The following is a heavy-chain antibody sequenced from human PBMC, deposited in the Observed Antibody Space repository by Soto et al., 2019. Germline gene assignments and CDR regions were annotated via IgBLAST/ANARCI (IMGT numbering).Heavy chain of an antibody. J-gene: IGHJ3*02. Sequence: QVQLVESGGGLVKPGGSLRLSCAASGFTFSDYYMSWIRQAPGKGLEWVSYISSSGSTIYYADSVKGRFTISRDNAKNSLYLQMNSLRAEDTAVYYCARDGVDCSGGSCYSPTPNDAFDIWGQGTMVTVSS. CDR3: ARDGVDCSGGSCYSPTPNDAFDI. D-gene: IGHD2-15*01. CDR1: GFTFSDYY. V-gene: IGHV3-11*01. CDR2: ISSSGSTI.